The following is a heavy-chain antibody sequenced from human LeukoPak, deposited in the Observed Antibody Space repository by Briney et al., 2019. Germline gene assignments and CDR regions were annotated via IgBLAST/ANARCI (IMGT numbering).Heavy chain of an antibody. CDR2: ISADGTI. J-gene: IGHJ4*02. CDR3: AKDLGYSSSPDF. CDR1: GFTFDDYA. V-gene: IGHV3-43*02. Sequence: GGSLRLSCAASGFTFDDYAMHWVRQAPGKGLEWVSLISADGTIYYADSVRGRFTISRDNNKNSLYLQMNSLRTEDTALYYCAKDLGYSSSPDFWGQGTLVIVSS. D-gene: IGHD6-13*01.